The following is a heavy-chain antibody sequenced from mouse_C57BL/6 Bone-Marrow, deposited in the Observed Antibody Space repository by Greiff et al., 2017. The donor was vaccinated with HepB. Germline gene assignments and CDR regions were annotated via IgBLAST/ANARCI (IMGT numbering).Heavy chain of an antibody. D-gene: IGHD2-1*01. J-gene: IGHJ2*01. CDR1: GFTFTDYY. CDR2: IRNKANGYTT. V-gene: IGHV7-3*01. Sequence: EVHLVESGGGLVQPGGSLSLSCAASGFTFTDYYMSWVRQPPGKALEWLGFIRNKANGYTTEYSASVKGRFTISRDNSQSILYLQMNALRAEDSATYYCARYGGWYHYFDDWGQGTTLTVSS. CDR3: ARYGGWYHYFDD.